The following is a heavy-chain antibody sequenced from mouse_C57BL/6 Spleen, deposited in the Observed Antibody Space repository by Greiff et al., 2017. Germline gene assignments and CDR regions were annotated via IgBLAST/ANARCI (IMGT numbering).Heavy chain of an antibody. CDR2: IDPSDSYT. V-gene: IGHV1-50*01. CDR3: ARPYGSSYFDY. D-gene: IGHD1-1*01. J-gene: IGHJ2*01. Sequence: QVQLQQPGAELVQPGASVKLSCKASGYTFTSYWMQWVKQRPGQGLEWIGEIDPSDSYTNYNQKFKGKATLTVDTSSSTAYMQLSSLTSEDSAVYYCARPYGSSYFDYWGQGTTLTVSS. CDR1: GYTFTSYW.